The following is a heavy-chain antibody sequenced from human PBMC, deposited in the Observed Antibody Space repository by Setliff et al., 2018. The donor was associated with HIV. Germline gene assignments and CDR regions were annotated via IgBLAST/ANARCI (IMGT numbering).Heavy chain of an antibody. CDR2: ITGSGGTI. D-gene: IGHD4-17*01. CDR3: AKDPNGDYVGAFDS. CDR1: GFSFRSYA. J-gene: IGHJ3*01. Sequence: ETLSLSCVASGFSFRSYAMTWVRQAPGKGLEWVSVITGSGGTIYQTDSVRGRFTVSRDNSKNTLYLQMNNLRVEDTAVYYCAKDPNGDYVGAFDSWGPGTMVTVSS. V-gene: IGHV3-23*01.